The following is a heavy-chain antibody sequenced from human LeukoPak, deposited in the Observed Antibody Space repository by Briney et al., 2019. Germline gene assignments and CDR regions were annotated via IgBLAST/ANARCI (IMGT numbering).Heavy chain of an antibody. J-gene: IGHJ5*02. V-gene: IGHV4-59*12. Sequence: SETLSLTCTVSGGSISSYYWSWIRQPPGKGLEWIGYIYNSGSTKYNPSLKSRVTISVDRSKNQFSLKLSSVTAADTAVYYCAREGGARQFDPWGQGTLVTVSS. CDR3: AREGGARQFDP. CDR2: IYNSGST. CDR1: GGSISSYY. D-gene: IGHD3-16*01.